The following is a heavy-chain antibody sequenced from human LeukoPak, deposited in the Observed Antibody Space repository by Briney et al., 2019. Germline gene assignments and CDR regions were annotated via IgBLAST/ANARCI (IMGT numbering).Heavy chain of an antibody. V-gene: IGHV4-59*08. CDR1: GGSISGYY. D-gene: IGHD5-12*01. CDR2: IYYSGST. Sequence: PSETLSLTCTVSGGSISGYYWSWIRQPPGKGLEWIGFIYYSGSTNYNPSLKSRVTISVDTSKNQFSLKLSSVSAADTAVYYCAGYAITVPTNDSCGQGTLVTVSS. J-gene: IGHJ4*02. CDR3: AGYAITVPTNDS.